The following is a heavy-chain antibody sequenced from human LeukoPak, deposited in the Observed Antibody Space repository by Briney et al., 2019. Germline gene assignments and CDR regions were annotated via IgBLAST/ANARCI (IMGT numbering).Heavy chain of an antibody. CDR1: GGSVSSGSYY. CDR2: SYYSGST. J-gene: IGHJ3*02. CDR3: ARYCSGGSCYSTPDAFDI. V-gene: IGHV4-61*01. Sequence: SETLSLTCTVSGGSVSSGSYYWSWIRQPPGKGLEWIGYSYYSGSTNYNPSLKSQVTISVDTSKNQFSLKLSSVTAADTAVYYCARYCSGGSCYSTPDAFDIWGQGTMVTVSS. D-gene: IGHD2-15*01.